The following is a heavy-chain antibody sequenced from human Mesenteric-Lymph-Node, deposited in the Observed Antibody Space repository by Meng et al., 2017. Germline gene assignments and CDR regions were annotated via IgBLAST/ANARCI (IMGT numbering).Heavy chain of an antibody. Sequence: GESLKISCAASGFTFSSYSMNWVRQAPGKGLEWVSSISSSSYIYYADSVKGRFTISRDNAKNSLYLQMNSLRAEDTAVYYCARTPMGGDSRINWFDPWGQGTLVTVSS. CDR2: ISSSSYI. V-gene: IGHV3-21*01. CDR3: ARTPMGGDSRINWFDP. D-gene: IGHD2-21*02. J-gene: IGHJ5*02. CDR1: GFTFSSYS.